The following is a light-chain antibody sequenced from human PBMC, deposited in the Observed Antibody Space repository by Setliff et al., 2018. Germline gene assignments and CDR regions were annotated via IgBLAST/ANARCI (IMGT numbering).Light chain of an antibody. CDR3: CSYAGSYTSYV. Sequence: VLPQPPSASGSPGQSVTISCTGTSSDVGGYNYVSWYQQHPGKAPKLMIYDVSKRPSGVPDRFSGSKSGNTASLTISGLQAEDEADYYCCSYAGSYTSYVFGTGTKGTVL. V-gene: IGLV2-11*01. CDR2: DVS. J-gene: IGLJ1*01. CDR1: SSDVGGYNY.